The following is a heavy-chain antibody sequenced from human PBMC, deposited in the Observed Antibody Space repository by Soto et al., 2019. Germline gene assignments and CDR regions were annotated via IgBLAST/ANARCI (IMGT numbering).Heavy chain of an antibody. J-gene: IGHJ5*02. D-gene: IGHD6-19*01. Sequence: QVQLVQSGAEVKKPGASVKVSCKASGYTFTDYYMHWVRQAPGQGLEWMGIISPSGGSTYAQKFQGRVTVTRDTSTSTVYMELSSLRSEDTAVYYCARDGSSDWLTWFDPWGQGTLFTVSS. V-gene: IGHV1-46*01. CDR3: ARDGSSDWLTWFDP. CDR2: ISPSGGST. CDR1: GYTFTDYY.